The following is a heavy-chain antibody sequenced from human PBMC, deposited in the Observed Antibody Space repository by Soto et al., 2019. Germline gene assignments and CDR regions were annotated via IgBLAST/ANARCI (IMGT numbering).Heavy chain of an antibody. CDR2: ISATGGGT. J-gene: IGHJ4*02. D-gene: IGHD3-16*01. CDR3: AKDRRAGGNSAFYFDF. CDR1: GLKFSNYA. Sequence: PGGSLRLSCAASGLKFSNYAMSWVRQAPGKGLEWVSLISATGGGTYYADSVKGRFTISRDNSHNTLYLQVHSLTAEDAAVYYCAKDRRAGGNSAFYFDFWGQGAQVTVSS. V-gene: IGHV3-23*01.